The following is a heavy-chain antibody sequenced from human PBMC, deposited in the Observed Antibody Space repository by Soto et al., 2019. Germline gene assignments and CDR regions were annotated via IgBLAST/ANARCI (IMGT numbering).Heavy chain of an antibody. J-gene: IGHJ4*02. D-gene: IGHD1-1*01. V-gene: IGHV1-2*02. CDR2: INPNSGGT. CDR3: AREPATAKPEGVDF. Sequence: ASVKVSCKASGYTFSDYYIHWVRQAPGQGLEWMGWINPNSGGTKYEPKFQGGVTMTRDTSINTAYMELSRLRSGDKAVYYCAREPATAKPEGVDFWGQGTLVSVSS. CDR1: GYTFSDYY.